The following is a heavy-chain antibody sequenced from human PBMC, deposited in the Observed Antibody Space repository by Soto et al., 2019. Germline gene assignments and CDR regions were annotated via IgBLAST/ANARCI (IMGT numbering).Heavy chain of an antibody. J-gene: IGHJ4*02. CDR1: GFTFSSYG. V-gene: IGHV3-33*01. CDR2: IWYDGSNK. Sequence: QMQLVESGGGVVQPGRSLRLSCAASGFTFSSYGMHWVRQAPGKGLEWVAVIWYDGSNKYYADSVKGRFTISRDNSKNTLYLQMNSLRAEDTAVYYCARAKRTMVRGVIIGTDYWGQGTLVTVSS. CDR3: ARAKRTMVRGVIIGTDY. D-gene: IGHD3-10*01.